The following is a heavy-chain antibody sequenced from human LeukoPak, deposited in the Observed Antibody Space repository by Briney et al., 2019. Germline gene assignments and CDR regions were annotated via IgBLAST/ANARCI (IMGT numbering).Heavy chain of an antibody. CDR2: IDPSDSYT. CDR3: ARGVDTAMPTDY. V-gene: IGHV5-10-1*01. CDR1: GYSFTSYW. J-gene: IGHJ4*02. D-gene: IGHD5-18*01. Sequence: GESLKISCKGSGYSFTSYWISWVRQMPGKGLEWMGRIDPSDSYTNYSPSFQGHVTISADKSISTAYLQWSSLKASDTAMYYCARGVDTAMPTDYWGQGTLVTVSS.